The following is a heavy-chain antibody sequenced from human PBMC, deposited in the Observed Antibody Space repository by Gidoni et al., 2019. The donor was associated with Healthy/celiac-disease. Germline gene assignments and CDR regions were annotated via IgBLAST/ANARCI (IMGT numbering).Heavy chain of an antibody. CDR2: IDPSDSYT. D-gene: IGHD6-19*01. Sequence: EVQLVKSGAEVKKPGESMRISGKGAGYSFNSYWISWVRQMPGKGLEWRGRIDPSDSYTSYSPSFQGHVTISADKSISTAYLQWSSLKASDTAMYYCANSQWVEYYFDYWGQGTLVTVSS. V-gene: IGHV5-10-1*03. CDR3: ANSQWVEYYFDY. CDR1: GYSFNSYW. J-gene: IGHJ4*02.